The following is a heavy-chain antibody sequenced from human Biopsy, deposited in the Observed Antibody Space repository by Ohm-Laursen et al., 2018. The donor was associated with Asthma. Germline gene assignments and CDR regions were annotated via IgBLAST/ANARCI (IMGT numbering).Heavy chain of an antibody. CDR3: ARRITIFGVVQKDHGMDA. CDR2: ISYGGKT. CDR1: GGSMTPTSHY. D-gene: IGHD3-3*01. Sequence: GTLSLTCTVSGGSMTPTSHYWDWIRQAPGKGPEWIGYISYGGKTSYNPSLKNRVTISRDTSKNQFSLRLTSVTAADTAVYFCARRITIFGVVQKDHGMDAWGQGTTVIVSS. V-gene: IGHV4-39*01. J-gene: IGHJ6*02.